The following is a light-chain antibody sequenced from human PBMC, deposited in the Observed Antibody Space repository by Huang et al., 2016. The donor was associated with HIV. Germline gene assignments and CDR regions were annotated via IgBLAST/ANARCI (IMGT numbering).Light chain of an antibody. CDR1: QDISNS. CDR3: QQLKTYPVT. CDR2: AAS. V-gene: IGKV1-9*01. J-gene: IGKJ4*01. Sequence: QLTQSPSSLSVSVGDRVTIACRASQDISNSLAWYQQKPGKAPKILIVAASTLQTGVPSRFSGSGSGTDFTLTITDLQPEDFATYYCQQLKTYPVTFGGGTRV.